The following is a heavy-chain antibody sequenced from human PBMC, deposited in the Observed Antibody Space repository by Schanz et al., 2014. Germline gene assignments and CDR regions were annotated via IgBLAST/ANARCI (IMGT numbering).Heavy chain of an antibody. CDR1: TFTFDHYA. CDR2: ISGSGGST. Sequence: EVQLLESGGGLVQPGGSLRLSCSASTFTFDHYAMTWVRRAPGKGLEWVAAISGSGGSTYYADSVKGRFTISRDNSKNTLYLQMNSLRAEDTAVYYCAKGRFGELSAFDIWGQGTMVTVSS. V-gene: IGHV3-23*01. J-gene: IGHJ3*02. D-gene: IGHD3-10*01. CDR3: AKGRFGELSAFDI.